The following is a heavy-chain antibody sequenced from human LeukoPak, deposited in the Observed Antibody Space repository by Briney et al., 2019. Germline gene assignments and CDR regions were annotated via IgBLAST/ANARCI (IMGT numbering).Heavy chain of an antibody. CDR2: INDSGGRT. D-gene: IGHD3-10*01. V-gene: IGHV3-23*01. CDR3: AKDGGVTMVRGVISHPDY. CDR1: GFTFSSYG. Sequence: WGSLRLSRAASGFTFSSYGMSWVRQAPGKGLEWVSSINDSGGRTYYADSVKGRFTISRDNSKNTLYLQMNSLRAEDTAVYYCAKDGGVTMVRGVISHPDYWGQGTLVTVSS. J-gene: IGHJ4*02.